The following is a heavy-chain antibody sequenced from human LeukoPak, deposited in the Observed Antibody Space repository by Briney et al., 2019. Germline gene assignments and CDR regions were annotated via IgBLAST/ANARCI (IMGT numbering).Heavy chain of an antibody. CDR2: IYHSGST. D-gene: IGHD3-16*01. J-gene: IGHJ4*02. V-gene: IGHV4-30-2*01. Sequence: SQTLSLTCAVSGYSNSSGGYSWSWIRQPPGKGLEWIGYIYHSGSTYYNPSLKSRVTISVDRSKNEFSLKLSSVTAADTAAYYCARGRTGESVWGSSRFDYWGQGTLVTVSS. CDR1: GYSNSSGGYS. CDR3: ARGRTGESVWGSSRFDY.